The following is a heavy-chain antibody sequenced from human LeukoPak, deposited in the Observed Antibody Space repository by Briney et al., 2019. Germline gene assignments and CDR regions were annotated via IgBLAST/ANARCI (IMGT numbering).Heavy chain of an antibody. CDR3: ARVYSSSSSRFDY. J-gene: IGHJ4*02. D-gene: IGHD6-13*01. V-gene: IGHV5-51*01. CDR1: GYIFTSYF. CDR2: IYPGDSDT. Sequence: GESLQISCQGSGYIFTSYFIAWVRRLPGKGLEWMGIIYPGDSDTRYSPSFQGQVTISADNSISTAYLQWSSLKASDTAMYYCARVYSSSSSRFDYWGQGTLVTVSS.